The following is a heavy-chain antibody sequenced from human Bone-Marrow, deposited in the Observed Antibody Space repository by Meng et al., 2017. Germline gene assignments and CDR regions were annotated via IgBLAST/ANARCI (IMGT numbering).Heavy chain of an antibody. CDR3: ARDFSSGWYRGFGGPDY. J-gene: IGHJ4*02. V-gene: IGHV3-23*01. CDR2: ISGSGGST. Sequence: GESLKISCAASGFTFSSYAMSWVRQAPGKGLEWVSAISGSGGSTYYADSVKGRFTISRDNSKNTLYLQMNSLRAEDTAVYYCARDFSSGWYRGFGGPDYWGQGTLVTVSS. CDR1: GFTFSSYA. D-gene: IGHD6-19*01.